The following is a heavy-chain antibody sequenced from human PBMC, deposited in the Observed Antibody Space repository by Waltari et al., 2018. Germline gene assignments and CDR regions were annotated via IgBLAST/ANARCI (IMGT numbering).Heavy chain of an antibody. D-gene: IGHD3-10*01. Sequence: QVQLVQSGAEVKKPGASVKVSCKASGYTFTGYYMPWVRQAPGQGLEWMVWINPNSGGTNYAQKFQGRVTMTRDTSISTAYMELSRLRSDDTAMYYCARSITMVRGVIIHNWFDPWGQGTLVTVSS. CDR3: ARSITMVRGVIIHNWFDP. CDR1: GYTFTGYY. J-gene: IGHJ5*02. V-gene: IGHV1-2*02. CDR2: INPNSGGT.